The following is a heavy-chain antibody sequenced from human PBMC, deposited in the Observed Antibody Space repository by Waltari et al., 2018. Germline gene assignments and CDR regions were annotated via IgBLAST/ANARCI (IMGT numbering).Heavy chain of an antibody. CDR2: IYPGDSDT. V-gene: IGHV5-51*01. J-gene: IGHJ5*02. CDR3: ARRGYYGSGESYWFDP. D-gene: IGHD3-10*01. CDR1: GYHFNSYW. Sequence: EVQLVQSGAEVKKPGESLKISCKGYGYHFNSYWIGRVRQMPGKGLEWMGIIYPGDSDTRYSPSFQGQVTISADKSISTAYLQWSSLKASDTAMYYCARRGYYGSGESYWFDPWGQGTLVTVSS.